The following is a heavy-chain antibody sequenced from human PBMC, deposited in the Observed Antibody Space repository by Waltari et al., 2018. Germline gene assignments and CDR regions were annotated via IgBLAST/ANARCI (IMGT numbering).Heavy chain of an antibody. CDR2: IKQDGSEK. Sequence: EVQLVESGGGLVQPGWSLRLSCAASGFTFSSYWMSWVRQAPGKGLEWVANIKQDGSEKYYVDSVKGRFTISRDNAKNSLYLQMNSLRAEDTAVYYCASTEMDAYYYYGMDVWGQGTTVTVSS. CDR3: ASTEMDAYYYYGMDV. V-gene: IGHV3-7*01. CDR1: GFTFSSYW. J-gene: IGHJ6*02.